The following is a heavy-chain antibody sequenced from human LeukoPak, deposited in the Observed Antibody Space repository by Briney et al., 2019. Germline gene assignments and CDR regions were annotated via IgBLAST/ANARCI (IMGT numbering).Heavy chain of an antibody. CDR3: ARGGPSYLLWFGEPPEDWFDP. CDR2: ISVYNGNT. Sequence: GASVKVSCKASGYTFTSYGISWVRQAPGQGLEWMGWISVYNGNTNYAQKLQGRVTMTTDTSTSTAYMELRSLRSDDTAVYYCARGGPSYLLWFGEPPEDWFDPWGQGTLVTVSS. CDR1: GYTFTSYG. D-gene: IGHD3-10*01. J-gene: IGHJ5*02. V-gene: IGHV1-18*01.